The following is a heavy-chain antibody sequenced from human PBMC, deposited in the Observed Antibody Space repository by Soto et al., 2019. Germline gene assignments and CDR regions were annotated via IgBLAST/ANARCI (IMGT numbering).Heavy chain of an antibody. CDR2: IYYSGST. D-gene: IGHD2-2*01. V-gene: IGHV4-30-4*01. CDR1: GGSISSGDYY. J-gene: IGHJ4*02. Sequence: SETLSLTCTVSGGSISSGDYYWSWIRQPPGTGLEWIGYIYYSGSTYYNPSLKSRVTISVDTSKNQFSLKLSSVTAADTAVYYCARAEASGYIVVVPADNWTYYFDYWGQGTLVTVSS. CDR3: ARAEASGYIVVVPADNWTYYFDY.